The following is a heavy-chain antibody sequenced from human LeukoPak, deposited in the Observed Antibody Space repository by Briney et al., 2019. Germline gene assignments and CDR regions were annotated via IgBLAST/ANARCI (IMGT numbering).Heavy chain of an antibody. V-gene: IGHV1-18*01. D-gene: IGHD6-13*01. J-gene: IGHJ4*02. Sequence: ASVRVSCKASGYTFTSYGISWVRQAPGQGLEWVGWISAYSGNTNYAQKLQGRVTMTTDTSTSTAYMELRSLRSDDTAVYYCARDSGIAAAGSLIDYWGQGTLVTVSS. CDR3: ARDSGIAAAGSLIDY. CDR2: ISAYSGNT. CDR1: GYTFTSYG.